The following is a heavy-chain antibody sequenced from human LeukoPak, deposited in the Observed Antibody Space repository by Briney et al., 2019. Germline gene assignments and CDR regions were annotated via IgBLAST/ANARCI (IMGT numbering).Heavy chain of an antibody. J-gene: IGHJ4*02. CDR1: GASIISINW. V-gene: IGHV4-4*02. CDR2: VYHSGST. CDR3: LYGGNSGDWVY. Sequence: SETLSLTCAVSGASIISINWWSWVRQPPGKGLEWIGEVYHSGSTNYNPSLKSRVTMSVDKSNNQFSLKPNSVTAADTAVYYCLYGGNSGDWVYWGQGTLVTVSS. D-gene: IGHD4-23*01.